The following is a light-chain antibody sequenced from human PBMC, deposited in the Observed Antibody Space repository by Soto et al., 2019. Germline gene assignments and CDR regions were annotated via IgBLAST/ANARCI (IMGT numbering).Light chain of an antibody. V-gene: IGKV3-11*01. Sequence: ESVLTQSPATLSLSPGERATLSCRASQSVSSYLAWYQQKPGQAPRLLIYDASSRATGIPDRFSASGSGTDFTLTISSLEPEDFAVYYCQQYVASPYTFGQGTKVDI. CDR2: DAS. CDR1: QSVSSY. CDR3: QQYVASPYT. J-gene: IGKJ2*01.